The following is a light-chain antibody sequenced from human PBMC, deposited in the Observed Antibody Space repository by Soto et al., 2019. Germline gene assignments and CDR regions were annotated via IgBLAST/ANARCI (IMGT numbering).Light chain of an antibody. CDR2: GAS. V-gene: IGKV1-9*01. J-gene: IGKJ2*01. CDR1: QGINSF. CDR3: QQLTNYRFT. Sequence: IQLTQSPSSLSASVGDGVTITCRASQGINSFLAWYQQKPRKAPKLLIYGASTLQSGVPSRFSGSGSGTDFTLTISSVEPEDFATYYCQQLTNYRFTFGQGTKLQIK.